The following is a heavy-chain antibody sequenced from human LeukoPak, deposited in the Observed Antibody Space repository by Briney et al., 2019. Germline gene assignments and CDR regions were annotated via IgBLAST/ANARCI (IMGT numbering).Heavy chain of an antibody. CDR2: ISAYNGNT. CDR3: ARVLQLWDFDY. V-gene: IGHV1-18*01. D-gene: IGHD5-18*01. Sequence: ASVKVSCKASGYTFTSYGISGVPQAPGQGLEWMGRISAYNGNTNYAQKLQGRVTMTTDTSTSTAYMELRSLRPGDTAVYYCARVLQLWDFDYWGQGTLVTVSS. CDR1: GYTFTSYG. J-gene: IGHJ4*02.